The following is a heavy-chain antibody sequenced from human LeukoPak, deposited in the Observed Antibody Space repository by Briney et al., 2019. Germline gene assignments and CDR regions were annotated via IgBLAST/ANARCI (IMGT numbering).Heavy chain of an antibody. CDR1: GFTFSSYS. CDR3: ARERPMVRGVIDY. J-gene: IGHJ4*02. CDR2: ISSSSSYI. V-gene: IGHV3-21*01. D-gene: IGHD3-10*01. Sequence: GGSLRLSCAASGFTFSSYSMNWVRQAPGKGLEWVSSISSSSSYIYYADSVKGRFTISRDNAKNSLYLQVNSLRAEDTAVYYCARERPMVRGVIDYWGQGTLVTVSS.